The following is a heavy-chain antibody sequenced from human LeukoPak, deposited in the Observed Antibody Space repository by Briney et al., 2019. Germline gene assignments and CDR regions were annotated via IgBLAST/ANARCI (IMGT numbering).Heavy chain of an antibody. J-gene: IGHJ4*02. Sequence: GGSLRLPCAASGFTFSSYAMSWVRQAPGKGLEWVSAISGSGGNTYYADSLKGRFTISRDNSKNTLFLQMNSLTAEDTAVYYCAKEATGTTSVTSAFDYWGQGILVTVSS. CDR3: AKEATGTTSVTSAFDY. CDR1: GFTFSSYA. V-gene: IGHV3-23*01. D-gene: IGHD1-1*01. CDR2: ISGSGGNT.